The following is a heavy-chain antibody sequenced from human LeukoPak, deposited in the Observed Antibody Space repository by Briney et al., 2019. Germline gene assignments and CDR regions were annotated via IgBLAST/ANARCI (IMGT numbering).Heavy chain of an antibody. CDR1: GGSMSRYY. D-gene: IGHD3-3*02. CDR3: ARSSTGSYFDY. Sequence: SETLSLTCTVSGGSMSRYYWSWIRQPPGKGLEWIGYMYYSGSTKYNPSLTSRVTISVDTSKNQFSLKLSSVTAADTAVYYCARSSTGSYFDYWGQGTLVTVSP. CDR2: MYYSGST. V-gene: IGHV4-59*01. J-gene: IGHJ4*02.